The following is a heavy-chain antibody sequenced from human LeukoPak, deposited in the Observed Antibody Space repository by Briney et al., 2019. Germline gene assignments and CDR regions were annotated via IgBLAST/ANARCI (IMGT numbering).Heavy chain of an antibody. CDR3: ARGAPARDCSSTSCYHYYYYGMDV. J-gene: IGHJ6*02. CDR1: GGSISSGGYY. CDR2: IYYSGST. V-gene: IGHV4-31*03. D-gene: IGHD2-2*01. Sequence: TASEPLSLTCTVSGGSISSGGYYWSWIRQHPGKGLEWIGYIYYSGSTYYNPSLKSRVTISVDTSKNQFSLKLSSVTAADTAVYYCARGAPARDCSSTSCYHYYYYGMDVWGQGTTVTVSS.